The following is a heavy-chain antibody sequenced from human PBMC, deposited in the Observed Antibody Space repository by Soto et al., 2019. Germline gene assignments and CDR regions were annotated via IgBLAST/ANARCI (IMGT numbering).Heavy chain of an antibody. Sequence: SENLSLTCNVSGRSISSYYWSWIRQPPGKGLEWIGYIYSSGSTSYNPSLKSRVTISVDTSKNQFSLSLDSVTAADTAFCFFARAHAPTLTFDYWGQGTLVT. D-gene: IGHD2-2*01. CDR1: GRSISSYY. CDR3: ARAHAPTLTFDY. CDR2: IYSSGST. J-gene: IGHJ4*01. V-gene: IGHV4-59*01.